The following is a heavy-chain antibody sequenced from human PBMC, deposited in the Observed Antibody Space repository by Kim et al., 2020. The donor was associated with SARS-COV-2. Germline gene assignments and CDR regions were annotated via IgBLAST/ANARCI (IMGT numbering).Heavy chain of an antibody. Sequence: SETLSLTCTVSGGSISNYYWSWIRLPPGEGLEWIGYISDSGSANYNPSLESRVTISVDTSKNRFSLKLSSVTAADTAVYYCARRGAPAGTVLFDYWGQGILVTVSP. D-gene: IGHD6-13*01. CDR3: ARRGAPAGTVLFDY. CDR1: GGSISNYY. J-gene: IGHJ4*02. V-gene: IGHV4-59*08. CDR2: ISDSGSA.